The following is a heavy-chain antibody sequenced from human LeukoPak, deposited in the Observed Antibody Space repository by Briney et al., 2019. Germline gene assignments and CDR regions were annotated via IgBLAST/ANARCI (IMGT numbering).Heavy chain of an antibody. CDR2: IIPIFGTA. CDR1: GGTFSSYA. J-gene: IGHJ4*02. Sequence: SVKVSCKASGGTFSSYAISWVRQAPGQGLEWMGGIIPIFGTANYAQKFQGRVTITTDESTSTAYMELSSLRSEDTAVYYCAKASGVARVNDYWGQGTLVTVSS. D-gene: IGHD3-10*01. V-gene: IGHV1-69*05. CDR3: AKASGVARVNDY.